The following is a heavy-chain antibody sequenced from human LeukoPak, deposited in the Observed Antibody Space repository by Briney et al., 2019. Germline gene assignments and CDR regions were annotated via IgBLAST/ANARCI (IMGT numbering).Heavy chain of an antibody. J-gene: IGHJ5*02. D-gene: IGHD6-13*01. CDR3: ARVTYAAAVRLFDP. CDR1: GFTFSDYY. V-gene: IGHV3-11*01. Sequence: GGSLRLSCAASGFTFSDYYMRWLRQAPGKGLEWVSYISSSGSTIYYADSVKGRFTIASDNTNNSLYLQMNSLRAEDTAVYYWARVTYAAAVRLFDPWGQGTLVTVSS. CDR2: ISSSGSTI.